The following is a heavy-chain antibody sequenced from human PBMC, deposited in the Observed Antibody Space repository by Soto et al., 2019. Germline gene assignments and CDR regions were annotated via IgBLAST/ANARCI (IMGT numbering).Heavy chain of an antibody. Sequence: PGGSFRLSCAASGFTFSSYGMHWVRQAPGKGLEWVAVISYDGSNKYYADSVKGRFTISRDNSKNTLYLQMNSLRAEDTAVYYCAKDXYDSSGYYFYYYYGMDVWGQWTTVTVSS. CDR1: GFTFSSYG. CDR2: ISYDGSNK. V-gene: IGHV3-30*18. J-gene: IGHJ6*02. CDR3: AKDXYDSSGYYFYYYYGMDV. D-gene: IGHD3-22*01.